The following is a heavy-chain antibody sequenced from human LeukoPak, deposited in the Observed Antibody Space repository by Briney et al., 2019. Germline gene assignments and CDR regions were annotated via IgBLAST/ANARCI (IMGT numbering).Heavy chain of an antibody. CDR3: ARGGHYYDSSGSGSHFDY. Sequence: GGSLRLSCAASGFTFSSYEMNWVRQAPGKGLEWVSYISSSGSTIYYADSVKGRFTISRDNAKNSLYLQMNSLRAEDTAVYYCARGGHYYDSSGSGSHFDYWGQGTLVTVSS. CDR2: ISSSGSTI. CDR1: GFTFSSYE. J-gene: IGHJ4*02. D-gene: IGHD3-22*01. V-gene: IGHV3-48*03.